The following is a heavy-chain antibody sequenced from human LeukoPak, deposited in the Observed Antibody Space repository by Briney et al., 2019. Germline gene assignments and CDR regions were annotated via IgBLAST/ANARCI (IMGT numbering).Heavy chain of an antibody. Sequence: PGRSLRLSCAASGFTFSSYAMHLVRQAPGKRLEWVAVISYDGSNKYYADSVKGRFTISRDNSKNTLYLQMNSLRAEDTAVYYCASRIDYSFAFDIWGQGTMVTVSS. J-gene: IGHJ3*02. CDR1: GFTFSSYA. CDR2: ISYDGSNK. V-gene: IGHV3-30*04. CDR3: ASRIDYSFAFDI. D-gene: IGHD4-11*01.